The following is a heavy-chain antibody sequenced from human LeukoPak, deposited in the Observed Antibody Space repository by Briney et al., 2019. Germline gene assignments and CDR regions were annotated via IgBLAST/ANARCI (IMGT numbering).Heavy chain of an antibody. CDR1: GYNFTSHY. CDR2: IDPSGGIT. V-gene: IGHV1-46*01. D-gene: IGHD1-20*01. J-gene: IGHJ4*02. CDR3: ARDYPFITGTAYEY. Sequence: ASVKVSCKASGYNFTSHYMGWVRQAPGQGLEWMGLIDPSGGITIYARKFQGRVSMTRDTSTTTVSMELSSLRSEDTAVYYCARDYPFITGTAYEYWGQGTLVTVSS.